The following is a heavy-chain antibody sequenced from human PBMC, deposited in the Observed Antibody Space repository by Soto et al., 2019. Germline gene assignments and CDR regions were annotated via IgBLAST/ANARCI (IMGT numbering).Heavy chain of an antibody. J-gene: IGHJ4*02. V-gene: IGHV3-21*01. CDR1: GFTFSGYT. Sequence: GGSLRLSCAASGFTFSGYTMNWVRQGPGKGLEWVSSITSGSSYIYYADSVKGRFTISRDNAKNSLYLQINSLRAEDTAMYYCARSSFDYWGQGTLVTVSS. CDR3: ARSSFDY. CDR2: ITSGSSYI.